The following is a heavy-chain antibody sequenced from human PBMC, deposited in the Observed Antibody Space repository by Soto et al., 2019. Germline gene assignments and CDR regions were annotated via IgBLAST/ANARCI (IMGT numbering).Heavy chain of an antibody. CDR1: GFTFSSYW. D-gene: IGHD3-10*01. V-gene: IGHV3-7*01. J-gene: IGHJ4*02. CDR2: IKQDGSEK. Sequence: EVQLVESGGGLVQPGGSLRLSCAASGFTFSSYWMSWVRQAPGKGLEWVANIKQDGSEKYYVDSVKGRFTISRDNAKNSLYLQMNSLRAEDTAVYYCARDSYKITDWFGELYDYWGQGTLVTVSS. CDR3: ARDSYKITDWFGELYDY.